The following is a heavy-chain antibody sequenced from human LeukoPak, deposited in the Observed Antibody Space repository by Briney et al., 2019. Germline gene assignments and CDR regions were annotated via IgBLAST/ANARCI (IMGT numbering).Heavy chain of an antibody. J-gene: IGHJ4*02. D-gene: IGHD2-15*01. CDR3: ATPTRDRYCSGGSCYSPFDF. Sequence: GGSLRLSCAASGFTFRNYAMSWVRQAPGKGLEWVSALNAGGGSTHYADSVKGWFTISRDNSKNTLYLQMNSLGVEDTAVYYCATPTRDRYCSGGSCYSPFDFWGQGTLVTVSS. CDR1: GFTFRNYA. CDR2: LNAGGGST. V-gene: IGHV3-23*01.